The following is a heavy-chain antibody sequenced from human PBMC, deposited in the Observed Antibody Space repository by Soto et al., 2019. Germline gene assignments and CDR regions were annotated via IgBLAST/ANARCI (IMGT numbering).Heavy chain of an antibody. CDR2: VYYSGIT. CDR1: GGSISSDSHY. V-gene: IGHV4-39*01. CDR3: ARSPAAGGLRFDY. J-gene: IGHJ4*02. Sequence: LETLSLTCTVFGGSISSDSHYWGWIRQPPGKGLEWIGSVYYSGITYYNPSLKSRVTISVDTSKSQFSLKLASVTAADTAVYYCARSPAAGGLRFDYWGQGTLVTVSS. D-gene: IGHD6-13*01.